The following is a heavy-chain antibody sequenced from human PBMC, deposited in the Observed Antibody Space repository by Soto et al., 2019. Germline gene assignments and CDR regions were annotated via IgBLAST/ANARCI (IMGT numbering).Heavy chain of an antibody. Sequence: PGGSLRLSCAASGFTFSSYWMSWVRQAPGKGLEWVANIKQDGSEKYYVDSVKGRFTISRDNAKNSLYLQVNRLRAEDTAVYYCARDTPGGWYEGNWFGPWGQGTLVTVSS. V-gene: IGHV3-7*01. J-gene: IGHJ5*02. CDR3: ARDTPGGWYEGNWFGP. CDR2: IKQDGSEK. CDR1: GFTFSSYW. D-gene: IGHD6-19*01.